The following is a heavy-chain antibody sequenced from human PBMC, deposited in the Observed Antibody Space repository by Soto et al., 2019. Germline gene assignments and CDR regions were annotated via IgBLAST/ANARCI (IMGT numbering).Heavy chain of an antibody. CDR1: GASISRDDYY. Sequence: QVQLQESGPGLVKPSQTLSLTCSVSGASISRDDYYWSWIRQHPGKGLEWIAYIYSSGNSYYNASLRSRVAISLDTYKNQFSLRLSSVTAADTGVYYCASALTGDYVGFDYWGQGTAATVSS. CDR2: IYSSGNS. V-gene: IGHV4-31*03. CDR3: ASALTGDYVGFDY. D-gene: IGHD3-9*01. J-gene: IGHJ4*02.